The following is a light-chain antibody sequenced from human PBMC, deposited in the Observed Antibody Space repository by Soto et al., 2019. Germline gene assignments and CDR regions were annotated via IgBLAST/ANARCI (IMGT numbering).Light chain of an antibody. J-gene: IGKJ1*01. CDR2: KAS. Sequence: DFQMTQSTSTLSASVGDRVTITCRASQIISSWLAWYQQKPGQAPKLLIYKASTLQSGVPSRFSGSGSGTEFTLAISSLQPDDSATYYCQQYNDNWTFGQGTKVEIK. CDR3: QQYNDNWT. CDR1: QIISSW. V-gene: IGKV1-5*03.